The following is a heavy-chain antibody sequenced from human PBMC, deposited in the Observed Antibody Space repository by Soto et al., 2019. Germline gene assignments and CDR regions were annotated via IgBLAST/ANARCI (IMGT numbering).Heavy chain of an antibody. V-gene: IGHV3-30*18. Sequence: GGSLSLSCAASGFTFSSYGMHWVRQAPGKGLEWVAVISYDGSNKYYADSVKGRFTISRDNSKNTLYLQMNSLRAEDTAVYYCAKDCGGGSCYSLDYWGQGTLVTVSS. D-gene: IGHD2-15*01. CDR3: AKDCGGGSCYSLDY. J-gene: IGHJ4*02. CDR2: ISYDGSNK. CDR1: GFTFSSYG.